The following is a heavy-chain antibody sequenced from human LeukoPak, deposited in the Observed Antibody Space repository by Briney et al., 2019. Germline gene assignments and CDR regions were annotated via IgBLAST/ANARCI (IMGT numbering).Heavy chain of an antibody. CDR3: ARGGRARSSWQLSYFDY. Sequence: ASVKVSCKASGYTFTSYDINWVRQATGQGLEWMGWMNPNSGNTGYAQKFQGRVTITRNTSISTAYMELSSLRSEDTAVYYCARGGRARSSWQLSYFDYWGQGTLVTVSS. CDR2: MNPNSGNT. J-gene: IGHJ4*02. V-gene: IGHV1-8*03. D-gene: IGHD6-13*01. CDR1: GYTFTSYD.